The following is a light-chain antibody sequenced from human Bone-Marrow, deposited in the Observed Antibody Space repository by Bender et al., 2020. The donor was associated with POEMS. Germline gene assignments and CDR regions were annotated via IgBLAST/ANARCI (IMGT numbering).Light chain of an antibody. CDR3: CAYASRSTLV. CDR1: YSDAATYNL. CDR2: DVS. V-gene: IGLV2-23*02. Sequence: QSALTQPASVSGSPGQSITISCTAIYSDAATYNLVSWYQQHPGKAPKLIIYDVSKRPSGVSSRFSGFKSGNTPSLTISGLQPEDEAHYYCCAYASRSTLVFGGGTKLTVL. J-gene: IGLJ2*01.